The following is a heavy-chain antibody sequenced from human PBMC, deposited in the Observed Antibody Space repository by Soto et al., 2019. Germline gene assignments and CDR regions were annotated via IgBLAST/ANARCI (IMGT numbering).Heavy chain of an antibody. J-gene: IGHJ5*02. CDR1: GGSISSGGYY. D-gene: IGHD2-2*01. Sequence: SETLSLTCTVSGGSISSGGYYWSWIRQHPGKGLEWIGYIYYSGSTYYNPSLKSRVTISVDTSKNQFSLKLSSVTAADTAVYYCARDAHPYICSSTSCGYNWFDPWGQGTLVTVSS. CDR2: IYYSGST. CDR3: ARDAHPYICSSTSCGYNWFDP. V-gene: IGHV4-31*03.